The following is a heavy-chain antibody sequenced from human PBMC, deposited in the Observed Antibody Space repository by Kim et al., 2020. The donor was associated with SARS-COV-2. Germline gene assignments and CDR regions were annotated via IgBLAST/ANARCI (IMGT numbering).Heavy chain of an antibody. CDR1: GGSISSSSYY. D-gene: IGHD6-13*01. CDR3: ARMTGTINSSWYSRGVQWFDP. V-gene: IGHV4-39*01. CDR2: IYYSGST. J-gene: IGHJ5*02. Sequence: SETLSLTCTVSGGSISSSSYYWGWIRQPPGKGLEWIGSIYYSGSTYYNPSLKSRVTISVDTSKNQFSLKLSSVTAADTAVYYCARMTGTINSSWYSRGVQWFDPWGQGTLVTVSS.